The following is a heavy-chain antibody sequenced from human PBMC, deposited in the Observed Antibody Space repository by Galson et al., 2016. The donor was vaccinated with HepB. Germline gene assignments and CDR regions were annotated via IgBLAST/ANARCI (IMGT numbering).Heavy chain of an antibody. CDR1: SDSFTGSSYY. J-gene: IGHJ4*02. D-gene: IGHD5-18*01. V-gene: IGHV4-39*02. Sequence: SETLSLTCTVSSDSFTGSSYYWAWIRQPPGKGLEWIGSISYSGNTYYNPSLKSRLTMSVDTSRKHFSLKLISVTAADTAVFYCARTFVDIYGRRYFDYWGQGTLVSVS. CDR3: ARTFVDIYGRRYFDY. CDR2: ISYSGNT.